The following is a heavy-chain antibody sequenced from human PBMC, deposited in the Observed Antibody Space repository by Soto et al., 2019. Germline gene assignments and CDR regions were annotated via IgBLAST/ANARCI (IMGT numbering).Heavy chain of an antibody. CDR2: IRFDGSNE. CDR1: GGIFHGYG. D-gene: IGHD1-7*01. CDR3: ARDGIGGTVFRGYLDY. V-gene: IGHV3-33*01. J-gene: IGHJ4*01. Sequence: QEQLVESGGGVVQPGTSLRLSCAVPGGIFHGYGMHWVRQAPGKGLEWVAIIRFDGSNEEYADSVKGRFTISRDNSKNTLYLQMNTLGAEDTAVYYCARDGIGGTVFRGYLDYWGRVPVVTVSS.